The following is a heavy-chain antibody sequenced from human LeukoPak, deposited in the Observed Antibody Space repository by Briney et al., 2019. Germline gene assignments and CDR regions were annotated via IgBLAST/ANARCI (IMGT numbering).Heavy chain of an antibody. Sequence: PGGSLRLSCAASGFTFSSYGMHWVRQAPGKGLEWVAFIRYDGSNKYYADSVKGRFTISRDNSKNTLYLQMNSLRAEDTAVYYCAKLSGDIVVVVAGFSFDYWGQGTLVTVSS. D-gene: IGHD2-15*01. CDR1: GFTFSSYG. J-gene: IGHJ4*02. CDR3: AKLSGDIVVVVAGFSFDY. V-gene: IGHV3-30*02. CDR2: IRYDGSNK.